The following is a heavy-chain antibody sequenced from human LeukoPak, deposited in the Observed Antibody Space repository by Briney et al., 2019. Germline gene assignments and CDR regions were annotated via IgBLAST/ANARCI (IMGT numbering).Heavy chain of an antibody. V-gene: IGHV3-30-3*01. CDR1: GFTFSNYP. Sequence: GWSLRLSCAASGFTFSNYPMHWVRRAPGKGLEWVAVISYDGSNKYYADSVKGRFTISRDNSKNTLFLQMNSLRDEDTAVYYCVRDLEWGNNDWFDPWGQGTLVTVSS. J-gene: IGHJ5*02. D-gene: IGHD3-3*01. CDR3: VRDLEWGNNDWFDP. CDR2: ISYDGSNK.